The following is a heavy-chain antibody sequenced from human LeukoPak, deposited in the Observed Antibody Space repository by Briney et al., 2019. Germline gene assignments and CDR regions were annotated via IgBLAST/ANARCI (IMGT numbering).Heavy chain of an antibody. CDR1: GFPFSSFW. D-gene: IGHD6-13*01. J-gene: IGHJ4*02. CDR2: IKQDGGEA. CDR3: ASVVAAAGITGEFDD. V-gene: IGHV3-7*01. Sequence: GESLRLSCAASGFPFSSFWMSWVRQAPGKGLAWVANIKQDGGEAYLVDSVKGRFTTSRDNAKSSLFLQMNSLRAEDSAVYYCASVVAAAGITGEFDDWGQGTLVTVSS.